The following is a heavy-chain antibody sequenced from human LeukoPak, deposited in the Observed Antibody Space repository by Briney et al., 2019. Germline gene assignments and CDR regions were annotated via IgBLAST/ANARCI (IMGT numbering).Heavy chain of an antibody. D-gene: IGHD2-2*01. J-gene: IGHJ6*03. CDR2: ISSSGSTI. Sequence: PGGSLRLSCAASGFTFSDYYMSWIRQAPGKGLEWVSYISSSGSTIYYADSVKGRFTISRDNAKNSLYLQMNSLRAEDTAVYYCARGYCSSTSCYPLGYMDVWGKGTTVTVSS. V-gene: IGHV3-11*04. CDR3: ARGYCSSTSCYPLGYMDV. CDR1: GFTFSDYY.